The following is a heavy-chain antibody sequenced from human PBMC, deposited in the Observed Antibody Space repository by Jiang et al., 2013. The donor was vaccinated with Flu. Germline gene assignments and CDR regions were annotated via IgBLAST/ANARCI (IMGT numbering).Heavy chain of an antibody. Sequence: GSGLVKPSETLSLTCTVSGGSIRGYYWSWIRQPPGKGLEWIGYIYYNGRTDSNPSLKNRVTISVDTSKNQFSLKLSSVTAADTAVYYCARYYCPNGVCYNFDFVGPRGPWSTVSS. CDR1: GGSIRGYY. CDR2: IYYNGRT. D-gene: IGHD2-8*01. V-gene: IGHV4-59*01. CDR3: ARYYCPNGVCYNFDF. J-gene: IGHJ4*02.